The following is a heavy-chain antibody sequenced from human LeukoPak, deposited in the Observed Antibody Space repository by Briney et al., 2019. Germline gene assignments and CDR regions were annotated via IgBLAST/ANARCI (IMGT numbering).Heavy chain of an antibody. J-gene: IGHJ3*02. CDR2: IQYDGRNE. Sequence: GGSLRLSCTASGFTFSRYGLHWLRQAPGKGLEWVTFIQYDGRNEYTDSVKGRFTISRDNSKNTVYLQMNSLRTEDTAVYYCARPRTTVTTVGAFDIWGQGTMVTVSS. D-gene: IGHD4-17*01. CDR3: ARPRTTVTTVGAFDI. CDR1: GFTFSRYG. V-gene: IGHV3-30*02.